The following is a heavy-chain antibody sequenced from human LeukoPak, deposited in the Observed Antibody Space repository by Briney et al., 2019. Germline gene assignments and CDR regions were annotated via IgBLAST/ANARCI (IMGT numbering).Heavy chain of an antibody. Sequence: KSSETLSLTCAVYGGSFSGYYWSWIRQPPGKGLEWIGEINHSGSTNYNPSLKSRVTISVDTSKNQFSLKLSSVTAADTAVYYCAREKVWGYYYYGMDVWGQGTTVTVSS. CDR3: AREKVWGYYYYGMDV. CDR1: GGSFSGYY. D-gene: IGHD3-22*01. V-gene: IGHV4-34*01. J-gene: IGHJ6*02. CDR2: INHSGST.